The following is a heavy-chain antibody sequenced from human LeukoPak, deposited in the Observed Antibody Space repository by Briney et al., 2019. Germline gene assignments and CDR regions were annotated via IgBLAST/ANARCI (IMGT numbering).Heavy chain of an antibody. D-gene: IGHD6-13*01. CDR1: GYTFTSYA. J-gene: IGHJ5*02. Sequence: ASVKVSCKASGYTFTSYAMYWVRQAPGQGLEWMGWINTNTGNPTYAQGFTGRFVFSLDTSVSTAYLQISSLKAEDTAVYYCARRPGYSSSWYRVFNWFDPWGQGTLVTVSS. CDR3: ARRPGYSSSWYRVFNWFDP. CDR2: INTNTGNP. V-gene: IGHV7-4-1*02.